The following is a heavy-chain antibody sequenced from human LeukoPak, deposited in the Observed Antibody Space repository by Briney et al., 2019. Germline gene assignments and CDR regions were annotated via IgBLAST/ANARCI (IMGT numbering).Heavy chain of an antibody. CDR2: IYPGDSDT. CDR1: GYYFSSYW. D-gene: IGHD6-19*01. CDR3: ALNAVAGTPSYFDY. Sequence: GESLKISCKGSGYYFSSYWIGWVRQMPGKGLERMGIIYPGDSDTRYSPSFQGQVTISADRSISTAYLQWSSLKASDTAMYYCALNAVAGTPSYFDYWGQGTLVTVSS. J-gene: IGHJ4*02. V-gene: IGHV5-51*01.